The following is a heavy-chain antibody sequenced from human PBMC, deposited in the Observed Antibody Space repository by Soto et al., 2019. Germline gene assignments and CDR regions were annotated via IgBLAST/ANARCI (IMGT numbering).Heavy chain of an antibody. J-gene: IGHJ6*02. D-gene: IGHD2-15*01. CDR3: ARVVSLLLRGNYENYFPLHV. CDR1: VGSIISWDDY. V-gene: IGHV4-30-4*08. CDR2: IYYSGDP. Sequence: PSETLSLSITVSVGSIISWDDYWRGICSPPGKGLEWIGYIYYSGDPSYNPPLKSRVTISIDTYKNQLSLKLSSVTAADTAFYYCARVVSLLLRGNYENYFPLHVWGQWTTGT.